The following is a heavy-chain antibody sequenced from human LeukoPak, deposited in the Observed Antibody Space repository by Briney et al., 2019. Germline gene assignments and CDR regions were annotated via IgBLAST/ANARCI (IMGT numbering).Heavy chain of an antibody. Sequence: GGSLRLSCAASGFSLSSFSMTWVRQAPGKGLEWVSVIYSAGVTYYADSVRGRFTISRDNSKNTLYLQMNSLRAEDTAVYYCARTHYFDSGGYWPFDFWGQGTLVTVSS. CDR1: GFSLSSFS. CDR3: ARTHYFDSGGYWPFDF. V-gene: IGHV3-53*01. CDR2: IYSAGVT. D-gene: IGHD3-22*01. J-gene: IGHJ4*02.